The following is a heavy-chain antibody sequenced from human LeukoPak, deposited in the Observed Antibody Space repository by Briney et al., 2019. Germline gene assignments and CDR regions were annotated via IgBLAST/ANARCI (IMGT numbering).Heavy chain of an antibody. D-gene: IGHD2-2*01. CDR1: GYTFTDYY. CDR2: VDPEDGET. V-gene: IGHV1-69-2*01. J-gene: IGHJ4*02. Sequence: ASVKVSYKVSGYTFTDYYMHWVQQAPGKGLEWMGLVDPEDGETIYAEKFQGRVTITADTSTDTAYMELSSLRSEDTAVYYCATDLVVVVPAAVDYWGQGTLVTVSS. CDR3: ATDLVVVVPAAVDY.